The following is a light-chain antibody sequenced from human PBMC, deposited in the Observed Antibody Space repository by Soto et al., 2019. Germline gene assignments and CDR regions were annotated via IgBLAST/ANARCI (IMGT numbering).Light chain of an antibody. Sequence: QSALTQPASVSGSPGQSITISCTGTSSDVGGYDSVSWYQQHPGKAPKLMIYEVSNRPSGVSSRFSGSKSGNTASLTISGVLAEDEADYYCSSYNSSSNIGVFGGGTKLTVL. CDR3: SSYNSSSNIGV. J-gene: IGLJ2*01. V-gene: IGLV2-14*01. CDR2: EVS. CDR1: SSDVGGYDS.